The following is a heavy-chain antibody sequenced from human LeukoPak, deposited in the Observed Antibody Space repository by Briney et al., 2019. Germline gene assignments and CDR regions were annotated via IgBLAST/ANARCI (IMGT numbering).Heavy chain of an antibody. D-gene: IGHD3-22*01. CDR1: GGSISSGDYY. CDR3: ARGVGYYDSTRFGAFDI. CDR2: IYYSGST. Sequence: SQTLSLTCTVSGGSISSGDYYWSWIRQPPGKGLEWIGSIYYSGSTYYNPSLKSRVTISVDRSKNQFSLKLSSVTAADTAVYYCARGVGYYDSTRFGAFDIWGQGTMVTVSS. V-gene: IGHV4-30-4*01. J-gene: IGHJ3*02.